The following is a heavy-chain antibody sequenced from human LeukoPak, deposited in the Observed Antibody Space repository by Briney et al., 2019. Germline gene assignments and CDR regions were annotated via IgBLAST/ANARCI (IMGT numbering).Heavy chain of an antibody. CDR1: GYTFTSYA. CDR3: ARRGGSYYNDAFDI. J-gene: IGHJ3*02. CDR2: IIPIFGTA. D-gene: IGHD1-26*01. V-gene: IGHV1-69*06. Sequence: SVKVSCKASGYTFTSYAMNWVRQAPGQGLEWMGGIIPIFGTANYAQKFQGRVTITADKSTSTAYMELSSLRSEDTAVYYCARRGGSYYNDAFDIWGQGTMVTVSS.